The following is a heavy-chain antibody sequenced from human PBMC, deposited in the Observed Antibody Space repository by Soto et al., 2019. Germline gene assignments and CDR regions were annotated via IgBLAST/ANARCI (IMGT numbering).Heavy chain of an antibody. CDR3: AWGGELERREALAFDV. V-gene: IGHV4-39*02. CDR2: IYYSGKT. CDR1: GGSLSSSDNF. D-gene: IGHD1-1*01. J-gene: IGHJ3*01. Sequence: QLQLQESGPGLVKPSETLSLTCVVSGGSLSSSDNFWGWIRQRPGTGLECIGTIYYSGKTYYNPSLESRLTISADRSKNHISLNLTSVTAAATYRSYCAWGGELERREALAFDVWGQGTRVTVSS.